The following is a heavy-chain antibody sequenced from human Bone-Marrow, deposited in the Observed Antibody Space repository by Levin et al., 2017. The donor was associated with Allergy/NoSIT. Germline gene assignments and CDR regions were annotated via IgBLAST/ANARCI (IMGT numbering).Heavy chain of an antibody. CDR2: IYYSGST. V-gene: IGHV4-39*01. J-gene: IGHJ4*02. Sequence: SQTLSLTCTVSGGSISSSSYYWGWIRQPPGKGLEWIGSIYYSGSTYYNPSLKSRVTISVDTSKNQFPLKLSSVTAADTAVYYCAGTRQWLVLTDYWGQGTLVTVSS. D-gene: IGHD6-19*01. CDR3: AGTRQWLVLTDY. CDR1: GGSISSSSYY.